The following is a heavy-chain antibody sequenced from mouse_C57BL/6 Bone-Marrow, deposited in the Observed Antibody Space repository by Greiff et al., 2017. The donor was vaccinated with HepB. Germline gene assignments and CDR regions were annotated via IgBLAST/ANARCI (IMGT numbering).Heavy chain of an antibody. Sequence: VQLQQSGAELARPGASVKLSCKASGYTFTSYGISWVKQRTGQGLEWIGEIYPRSGNTYYNEKFKGKATLTADKSSSTAYMELRSLTSEDSAVYFGAGQYGSSYVVLVYWGQGTTLTVSS. CDR3: AGQYGSSYVVLVY. J-gene: IGHJ2*01. CDR2: IYPRSGNT. D-gene: IGHD1-1*01. V-gene: IGHV1-81*01. CDR1: GYTFTSYG.